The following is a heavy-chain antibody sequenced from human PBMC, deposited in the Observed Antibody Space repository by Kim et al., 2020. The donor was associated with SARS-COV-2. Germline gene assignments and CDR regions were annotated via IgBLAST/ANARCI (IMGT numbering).Heavy chain of an antibody. Sequence: SETLSLTCAVSGGSISSSNWWCWVIQHPGEGLEWIGEIYHNGSTTYNPSLKSRITISVVKSKNKFSLKMSSVTAADTAVYYCATDGSGWYHYFDYWGQGTLVTVSS. V-gene: IGHV4-4*02. CDR3: ATDGSGWYHYFDY. CDR1: GGSISSSNW. J-gene: IGHJ4*02. D-gene: IGHD6-19*01. CDR2: IYHNGST.